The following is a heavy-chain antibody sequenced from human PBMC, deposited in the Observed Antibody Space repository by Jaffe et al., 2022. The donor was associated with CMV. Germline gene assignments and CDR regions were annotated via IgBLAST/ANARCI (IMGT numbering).Heavy chain of an antibody. J-gene: IGHJ4*02. Sequence: EVQLVESGGGLVKPGGSLRLSCAASGFTFSSYSMNWVRQAPGKGLEWVSSISSSSSYIYYADSVKGRFTISRDNAKNSLYLQMNSLRAEDTAVYYCARLYSSGWSINFDYWGQGTLVTVSS. V-gene: IGHV3-21*01. CDR1: GFTFSSYS. CDR2: ISSSSSYI. CDR3: ARLYSSGWSINFDY. D-gene: IGHD6-19*01.